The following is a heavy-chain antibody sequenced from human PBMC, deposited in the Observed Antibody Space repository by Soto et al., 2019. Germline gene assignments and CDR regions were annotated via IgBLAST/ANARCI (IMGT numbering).Heavy chain of an antibody. CDR2: INAGNGNT. CDR1: GYTFTSYA. Sequence: ASVKVSCKASGYTFTSYALHWVRQAPGQRLEWMGWINAGNGNTKYSQKFQGRVTITRDTSASTAYMELSSLRSEDTAVYYCARGVGSEGIVVVPAALDAFDIWGQGTMVTVSS. CDR3: ARGVGSEGIVVVPAALDAFDI. J-gene: IGHJ3*02. D-gene: IGHD2-2*01. V-gene: IGHV1-3*01.